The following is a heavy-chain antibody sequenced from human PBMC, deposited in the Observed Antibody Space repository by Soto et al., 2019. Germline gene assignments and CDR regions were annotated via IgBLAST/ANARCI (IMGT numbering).Heavy chain of an antibody. D-gene: IGHD3-3*01. V-gene: IGHV1-69*01. CDR3: ARVGVKRAKDFSSGYYNWFDT. J-gene: IGHJ5*02. CDR1: GGLFSSFA. CDR2: IIPVFGTT. Sequence: QEQLVQSGPEVKKPGSSVKVSCKDSGGLFSSFAISWVRQAPGQGLEWLGGIIPVFGTTNYAEKFQGRVTMTSDASTSTLFMEVTRLTSADTAIYFCARVGVKRAKDFSSGYYNWFDTWGQGTLVTVSS.